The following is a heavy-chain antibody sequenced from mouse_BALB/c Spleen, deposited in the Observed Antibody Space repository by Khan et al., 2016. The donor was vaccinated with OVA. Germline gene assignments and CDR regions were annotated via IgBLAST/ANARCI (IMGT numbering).Heavy chain of an antibody. V-gene: IGHV1S132*01. J-gene: IGHJ2*01. D-gene: IGHD3-2*02. CDR1: GYIFTSYW. CDR3: AREEALYYFDY. CDR2: IYPGTDNT. Sequence: QVRLQQSGAELVRPGASVKLSCKTSGYIFTSYWIHWVKQRSGQGLEWIARIYPGTDNTYYNEKLKDKDTLTADNSSSTAYMQLSSLKSEYSAVYFCAREEALYYFDYWGQGTTLTVSS.